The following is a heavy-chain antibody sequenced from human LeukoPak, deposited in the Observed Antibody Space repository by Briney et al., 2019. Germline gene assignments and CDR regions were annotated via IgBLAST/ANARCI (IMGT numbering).Heavy chain of an antibody. J-gene: IGHJ6*03. CDR3: ARGSRGIAAAGIYYYYMDV. CDR1: GYTFTSYD. CDR2: MNPNSGNT. Sequence: ASVKVSCKASGYTFTSYDINWVRQATGQGLEWMGWMNPNSGNTGYAQKFQGRVTMTRNTSISTAYMELSSLRSEDTAVYYCARGSRGIAAAGIYYYYMDVWGKGTTVTVSS. D-gene: IGHD6-13*01. V-gene: IGHV1-8*01.